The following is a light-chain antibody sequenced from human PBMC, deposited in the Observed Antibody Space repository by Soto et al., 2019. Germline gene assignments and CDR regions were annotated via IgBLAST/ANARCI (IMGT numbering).Light chain of an antibody. Sequence: QSALTQPASVSGSPGQSITIPCIGTSSDVGGYNYVSWYQQSPGTVPKLMIYDVNNRPSGVSNRFSGSKSGNTASLTISGLQAEDEADYYCSSYSTSSPLVVFGGGTKVTVL. CDR3: SSYSTSSPLVV. V-gene: IGLV2-14*01. CDR1: SSDVGGYNY. J-gene: IGLJ2*01. CDR2: DVN.